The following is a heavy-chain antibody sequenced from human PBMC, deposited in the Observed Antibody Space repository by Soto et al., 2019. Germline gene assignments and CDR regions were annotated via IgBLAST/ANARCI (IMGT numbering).Heavy chain of an antibody. CDR1: GYTFTGYY. CDR3: ARVVSYYDSSGYYSAFDY. J-gene: IGHJ4*02. Sequence: ASVKVSCKASGYTFTGYYMHWVRQAPGQGLEWMGWINPNSGGTNYAQKFQGWVTMTRDTSISTAYMELSRLRSDDTAVYYCARVVSYYDSSGYYSAFDYWGQGTLVTVSS. V-gene: IGHV1-2*04. D-gene: IGHD3-22*01. CDR2: INPNSGGT.